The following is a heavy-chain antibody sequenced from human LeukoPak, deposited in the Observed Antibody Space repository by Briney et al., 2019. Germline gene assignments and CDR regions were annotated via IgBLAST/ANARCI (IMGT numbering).Heavy chain of an antibody. V-gene: IGHV3-53*01. CDR1: GFTVSSNY. CDR2: IYSGGST. J-gene: IGHJ5*02. Sequence: PGGSLRLSCAASGFTVSSNYMSWVRQAPGKGLKWVSVIYSGGSTYYADSVKGRFTISRDNSKNTLYLQMNSLRAEDTAVYYCASRATVTTDRFWFDPWGQETLVTVSS. CDR3: ASRATVTTDRFWFDP. D-gene: IGHD4-11*01.